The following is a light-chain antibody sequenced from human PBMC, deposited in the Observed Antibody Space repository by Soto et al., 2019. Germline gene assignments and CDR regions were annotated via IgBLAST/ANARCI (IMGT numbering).Light chain of an antibody. Sequence: QSVLTHPPSLSGAPWQRVTSACTGTSSNIGSGYDVHWYQHLPGTAPKLLIYGNAIRPSGVPDRFSGSKSGTSASLAITGLQAEDEADYYCQSYDRSLRGYVFGTGTKVTVL. V-gene: IGLV1-40*01. CDR2: GNA. J-gene: IGLJ1*01. CDR3: QSYDRSLRGYV. CDR1: SSNIGSGYD.